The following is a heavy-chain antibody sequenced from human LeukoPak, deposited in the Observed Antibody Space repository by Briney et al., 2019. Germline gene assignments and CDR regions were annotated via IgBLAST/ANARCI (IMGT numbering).Heavy chain of an antibody. D-gene: IGHD3-10*01. J-gene: IGHJ4*02. Sequence: SETLSLTCTVSGGSISSYYWSWIRQPPGKGLEWIGYIYYSGSTNYNPSLKSRVTISVDTSKNQFSLKLSSVTAADTAVYYCARGGSGSYYKDFDYWGQGTLVTVSS. CDR2: IYYSGST. CDR3: ARGGSGSYYKDFDY. CDR1: GGSISSYY. V-gene: IGHV4-59*08.